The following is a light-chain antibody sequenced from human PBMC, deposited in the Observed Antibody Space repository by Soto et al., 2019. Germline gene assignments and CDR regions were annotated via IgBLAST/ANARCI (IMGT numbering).Light chain of an antibody. J-gene: IGLJ3*02. CDR3: QSDDGSLSGGV. CDR1: SSNIGAGYD. V-gene: IGLV1-40*01. CDR2: GNS. Sequence: QSVLTQPPSVSGAPGQRVTISYTGSSSNIGAGYDVHWYQQLPGTAPKLLIYGNSNRPSGVPDRFSGSKSGTSASLAITGLQAEDEADYYGQSDDGSLSGGVFGGGTKLTVL.